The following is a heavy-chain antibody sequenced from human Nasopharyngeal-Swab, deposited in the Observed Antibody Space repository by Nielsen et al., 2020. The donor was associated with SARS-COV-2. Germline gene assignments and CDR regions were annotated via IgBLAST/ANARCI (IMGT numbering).Heavy chain of an antibody. D-gene: IGHD3-10*01. V-gene: IGHV1-8*01. J-gene: IGHJ4*02. CDR3: ERGEKGEY. CDR2: MNPGSGFK. Sequence: WVRQAPGQGLEWMGCMNPGSGFKDYARNFQGRVTMTWNTSISTAYMEISSLRSEDTAGEEGERGEKGEYWGQGKMGTVSS.